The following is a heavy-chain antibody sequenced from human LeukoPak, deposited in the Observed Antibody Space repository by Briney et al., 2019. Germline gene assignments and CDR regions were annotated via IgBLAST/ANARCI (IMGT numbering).Heavy chain of an antibody. V-gene: IGHV1-69*13. D-gene: IGHD3-10*01. J-gene: IGHJ5*02. Sequence: SVKVSCKASGYTFTGYYMYWVRQAPGQGLEWMGGIIPIFGTANYAQKFQGRVTITADESTSTAYMELSSLRSEDTAVYYCARGLRGVILNWFDPWGQGTLVTVSS. CDR2: IIPIFGTA. CDR1: GYTFTGYY. CDR3: ARGLRGVILNWFDP.